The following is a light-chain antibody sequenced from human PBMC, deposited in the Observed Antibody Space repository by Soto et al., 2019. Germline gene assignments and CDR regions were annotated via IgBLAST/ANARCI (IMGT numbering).Light chain of an antibody. CDR3: QYWDDYSWT. V-gene: IGKV1-5*03. CDR1: QSITDW. Sequence: DIQMTQSPSTLSASVGDRVTITCRARQSITDWLAWYQQKPRKAPKFLIYKASNLEGGVPSRFSGSGSGTEFTLTISSVQPDDFATYYCQYWDDYSWTFGQGTKVEIK. CDR2: KAS. J-gene: IGKJ1*01.